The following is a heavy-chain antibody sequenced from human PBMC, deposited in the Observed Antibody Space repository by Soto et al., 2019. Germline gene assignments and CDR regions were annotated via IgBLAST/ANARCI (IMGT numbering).Heavy chain of an antibody. Sequence: PSETLSLTCTVSGGPVSSGSYYWSWIRQPPGKGLEWIGYIYYSGSTNYNPSLKSRVTISVDTSKNQFSLKLSSVTAADTAVYYCARGNRGYSYGCFIYWGQGTLVTVSS. J-gene: IGHJ4*02. CDR2: IYYSGST. V-gene: IGHV4-61*01. CDR1: GGPVSSGSYY. D-gene: IGHD5-18*01. CDR3: ARGNRGYSYGCFIY.